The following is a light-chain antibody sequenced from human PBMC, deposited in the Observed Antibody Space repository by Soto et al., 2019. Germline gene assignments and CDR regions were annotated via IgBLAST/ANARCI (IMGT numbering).Light chain of an antibody. CDR3: QQYKCFPCT. CDR2: HTS. Sequence: DIQMTQSPSSPSASVGDRVSITCRASQGLGNDLDWYQQKPGKAPKRLLYHTSTLQCGVPSRFSGTGSGAEFTLTINSLQSEDFATYFCQQYKCFPCTFGGRTKVDVK. CDR1: QGLGND. V-gene: IGKV1-17*01. J-gene: IGKJ4*02.